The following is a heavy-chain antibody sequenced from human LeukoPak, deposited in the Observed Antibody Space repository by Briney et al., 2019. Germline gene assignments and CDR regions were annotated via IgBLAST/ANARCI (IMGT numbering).Heavy chain of an antibody. CDR3: AQASKPVVVDNFFDY. D-gene: IGHD2-15*01. CDR1: GFTFSSFA. CDR2: ISGNGGGT. J-gene: IGHJ4*02. Sequence: PGGSLRLSCAASGFTFSSFAMSWVRLGPGKGLEWVSGISGNGGGTYYANSVKGRFTISRDNSKNTLHLQMSSLRAEDTAVYYCAQASKPVVVDNFFDYWGQGTLVTVSS. V-gene: IGHV3-23*01.